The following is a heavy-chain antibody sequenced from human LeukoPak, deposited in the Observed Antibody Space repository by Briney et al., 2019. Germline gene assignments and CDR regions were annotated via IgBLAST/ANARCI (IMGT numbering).Heavy chain of an antibody. CDR3: ARVPSGGSEYFHH. CDR1: GYTFTNYG. J-gene: IGHJ1*01. V-gene: IGHV1-18*04. CDR2: INPYTANT. D-gene: IGHD3-16*01. Sequence: ASVKVSCKTSGYTFTNYGISWVRQAPGQGLEWMGWINPYTANTNSAQKLRDRVTLTTDTSTSTAYMELGSLRSDDTAVYYCARVPSGGSEYFHHWGQGTLVTVSS.